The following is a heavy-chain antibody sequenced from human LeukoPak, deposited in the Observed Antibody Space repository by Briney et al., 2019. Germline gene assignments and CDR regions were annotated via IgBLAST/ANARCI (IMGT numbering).Heavy chain of an antibody. V-gene: IGHV1-46*01. CDR2: INPSGGST. CDR3: ARELLRGSYLVFDY. CDR1: GYTFTSYD. D-gene: IGHD1-26*01. J-gene: IGHJ4*02. Sequence: RASVKVSCKASGYTFTSYDINWVRQATGQGLEWMGIINPSGGSTSYAQKFQGRVTMTRDTSTSTVYMELSSLRSEDTAVYYCARELLRGSYLVFDYWGQGTLVTVSS.